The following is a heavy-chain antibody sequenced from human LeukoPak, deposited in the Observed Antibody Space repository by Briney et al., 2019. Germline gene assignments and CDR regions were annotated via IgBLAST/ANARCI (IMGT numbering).Heavy chain of an antibody. CDR1: GGSFSGYY. J-gene: IGHJ1*01. D-gene: IGHD4-17*01. V-gene: IGHV4-34*01. CDR2: INHSGST. Sequence: SETLSLTCAVYGGSFSGYYWSWIRQPPGKGLEWIGEINHSGSTNNNPSLKSRVTISVDTSKNQFSLKLSSVTAADTAVYYCARAFGDYAAYFQHWGQGTLVTVSS. CDR3: ARAFGDYAAYFQH.